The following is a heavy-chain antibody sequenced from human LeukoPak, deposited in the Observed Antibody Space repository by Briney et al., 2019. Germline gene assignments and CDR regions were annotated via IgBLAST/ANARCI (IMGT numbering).Heavy chain of an antibody. Sequence: PGGSLRLSCAVSGFTFSNYAINWVRQAPGKGLEWVSSISSSSSYIYYADSVKGRFTISRDNAKNSLYLQMNSLRAEDTAVYYCANEGISLDNWFDPWGQGTLVTVSS. CDR1: GFTFSNYA. CDR3: ANEGISLDNWFDP. V-gene: IGHV3-21*04. CDR2: ISSSSSYI. J-gene: IGHJ5*02. D-gene: IGHD3-10*01.